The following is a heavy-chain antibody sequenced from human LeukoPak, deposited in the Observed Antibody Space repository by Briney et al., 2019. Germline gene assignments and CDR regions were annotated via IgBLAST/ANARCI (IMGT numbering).Heavy chain of an antibody. J-gene: IGHJ4*02. V-gene: IGHV3-11*04. Sequence: GGSLRLSCAASGSTFSDYYMSWIRQAPGKGLEWVSYISSGGRTIYYADSVKGRFTMSRDNAKNSLYLQMNSLRAEDTAVYYCAREAWGDSSGTNDYWGQGTLVTVSS. D-gene: IGHD6-19*01. CDR2: ISSGGRTI. CDR3: AREAWGDSSGTNDY. CDR1: GSTFSDYY.